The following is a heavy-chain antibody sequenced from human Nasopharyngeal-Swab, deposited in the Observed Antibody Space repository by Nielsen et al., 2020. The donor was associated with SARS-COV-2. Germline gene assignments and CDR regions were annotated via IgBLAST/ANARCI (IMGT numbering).Heavy chain of an antibody. CDR3: ARGLSGIVPAPILGLGPYYSYYYMDV. V-gene: IGHV4-34*01. CDR2: INHSGST. Sequence: SETLSLTCAVYGGSFSAYYWGWIRQPPGKGLAWIAEINHSGSTNYHPSLMSRLTLSVDKSMNQFSLELSSVTAAETAVYYCARGLSGIVPAPILGLGPYYSYYYMDVWGKGTTVTVSS. CDR1: GGSFSAYY. J-gene: IGHJ6*03. D-gene: IGHD2-2*01.